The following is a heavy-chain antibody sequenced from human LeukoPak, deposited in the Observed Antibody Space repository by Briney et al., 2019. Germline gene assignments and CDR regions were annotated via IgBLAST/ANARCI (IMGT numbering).Heavy chain of an antibody. CDR2: INSDGSST. D-gene: IGHD6-19*01. J-gene: IGHJ4*02. CDR1: GFTFSSYW. V-gene: IGHV3-74*01. CDR3: AKVRYGIAVAGLEDY. Sequence: GGSLRLSCAASGFTFSSYWTHWVRQAPGKGLVWVSRINSDGSSTSYADSVKGRFTISRDNSKNTLYLQMNSLRAEDTAVYYCAKVRYGIAVAGLEDYWGQGTLVTVSS.